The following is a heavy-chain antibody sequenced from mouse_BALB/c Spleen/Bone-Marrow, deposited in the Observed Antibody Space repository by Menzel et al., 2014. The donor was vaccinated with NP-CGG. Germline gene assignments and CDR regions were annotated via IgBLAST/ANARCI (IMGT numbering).Heavy chain of an antibody. CDR1: GFTFSSYG. J-gene: IGHJ4*01. Sequence: EVKLVESGGDLVKPGGSLKLSCAASGFTFSSYGMSWVRQTPDKRLEWVATISNGGSYTYYPDSVKGRFTISRDNAKNTLYLQMSSLKSEDTAMYYCARRRDYYAMDYWGQGTSVTVSS. CDR2: ISNGGSYT. V-gene: IGHV5-6*02. CDR3: ARRRDYYAMDY.